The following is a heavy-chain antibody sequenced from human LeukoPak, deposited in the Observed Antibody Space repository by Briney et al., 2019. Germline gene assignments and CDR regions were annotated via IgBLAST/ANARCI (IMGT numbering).Heavy chain of an antibody. Sequence: SETLSLTCTVSGSSICSHYWSWIRQPPGKRLEWVGYTHYSGNTNNNPSLKSRVTVAVDTSKNQFSLKLTSVTAADTAVYYCARGPLGSGYTYFDQWGQGTLVTVSS. V-gene: IGHV4-59*11. CDR3: ARGPLGSGYTYFDQ. J-gene: IGHJ4*02. D-gene: IGHD5-12*01. CDR2: THYSGNT. CDR1: GSSICSHY.